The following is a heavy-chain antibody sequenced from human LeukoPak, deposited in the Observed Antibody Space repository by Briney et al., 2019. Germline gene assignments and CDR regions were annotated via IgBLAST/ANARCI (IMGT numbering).Heavy chain of an antibody. D-gene: IGHD4-11*01. V-gene: IGHV3-7*01. CDR3: ARDRESESDSEGDY. CDR1: GFTFSRFW. CDR2: IKQGGSEI. Sequence: GGSLRLSCSASGFTFSRFWMSWVRQAPGKGLEYVALIKQGGSEIYHMDSVKGRFTISRDDATDSLYLQMNSLRVEDTALYYCARDRESESDSEGDYWGQGTLVTVSS. J-gene: IGHJ4*02.